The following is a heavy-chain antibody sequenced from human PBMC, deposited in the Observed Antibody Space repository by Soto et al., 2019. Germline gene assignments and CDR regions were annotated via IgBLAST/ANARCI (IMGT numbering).Heavy chain of an antibody. CDR2: LDPSSTYI. V-gene: IGHV3-21*02. J-gene: IGHJ5*01. CDR1: GFTFSAYT. CDR3: VRGSYGDYDS. Sequence: EVQLVESGGGLVKPGGSLRLSCAASGFTFSAYTMNWVRQAPGKGLEWVSSLDPSSTYIYYADSVKGRFTLSRDNAKNSLFLRLNSLLADDTALYYCVRGSYGDYDSWGQGTLVTVSS. D-gene: IGHD4-17*01.